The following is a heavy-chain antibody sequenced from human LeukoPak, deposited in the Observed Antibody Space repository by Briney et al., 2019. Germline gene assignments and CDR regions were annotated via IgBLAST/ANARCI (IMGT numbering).Heavy chain of an antibody. CDR1: GFTVSSNY. D-gene: IGHD1-7*01. Sequence: QSGGSLRLSGAASGFTVSSNYMSWVRQAPGKGLEWVSVIYSGGSTYYADSVKGRFTISRDNSKNTLYLQMNSLRAEDTAVYYCARYNWNYGYWGQGTLVTVSS. CDR3: ARYNWNYGY. CDR2: IYSGGST. V-gene: IGHV3-53*01. J-gene: IGHJ4*02.